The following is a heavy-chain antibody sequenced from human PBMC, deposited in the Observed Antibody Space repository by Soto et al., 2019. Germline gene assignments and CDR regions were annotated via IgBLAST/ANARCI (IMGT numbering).Heavy chain of an antibody. CDR3: ARDKLRSLSDYYGMDV. CDR2: IWYDGSNK. D-gene: IGHD5-12*01. J-gene: IGHJ6*02. Sequence: GGSLRLSCAASGFTFSSYGMHWVRQAPGKGLEWVAVIWYDGSNKYYADSVKGRFTISRDNSKNTLYLQMNSLRAEDTAVYYCARDKLRSLSDYYGMDVWGQGTTVTVSS. CDR1: GFTFSSYG. V-gene: IGHV3-33*01.